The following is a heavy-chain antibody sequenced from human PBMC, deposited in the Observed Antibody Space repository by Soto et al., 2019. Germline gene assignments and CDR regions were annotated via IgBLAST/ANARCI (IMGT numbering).Heavy chain of an antibody. CDR3: AKDGSYDSSGYWSYGMDV. Sequence: GGSLRLSCAASGFTFDDYAMHWVRQAPGKGLEWVSGISWNSGSIGYADSVKGRFTISRDNAKNSLYLQMNSLRAEDTALYYCAKDGSYDSSGYWSYGMDVWGQGTTVTVSS. CDR2: ISWNSGSI. CDR1: GFTFDDYA. V-gene: IGHV3-9*01. J-gene: IGHJ6*02. D-gene: IGHD3-22*01.